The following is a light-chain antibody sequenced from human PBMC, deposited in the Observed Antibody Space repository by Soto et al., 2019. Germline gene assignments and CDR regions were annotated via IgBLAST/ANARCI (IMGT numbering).Light chain of an antibody. V-gene: IGKV3-20*01. CDR3: QHRKT. CDR2: GAS. J-gene: IGKJ1*01. CDR1: QSVSSSY. Sequence: ESVLMQAAGAPSFFPKEKDPLSCRASQSVSSSYLAWYQQKPGQAPRLLIYGASSRATGIPDRFSGSGSGTDFTLTISRLEPEDFAVYYCQHRKTFGQGTKVDIK.